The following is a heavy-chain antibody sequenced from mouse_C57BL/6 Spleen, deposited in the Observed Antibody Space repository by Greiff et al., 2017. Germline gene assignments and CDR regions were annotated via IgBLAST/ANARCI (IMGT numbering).Heavy chain of an antibody. V-gene: IGHV2-2*01. D-gene: IGHD1-1*01. Sequence: VQLVESGPGLVQPSQSLSITCTASGFSLTSYGVHWVRQSPGKGLEWLGVIWSGGSTDYNAAFISRLSISKDNSKSQVFFKMNSLQADDTAIYYCARNYYGSSYWFAYWGQGTLVTVSA. CDR1: GFSLTSYG. J-gene: IGHJ3*01. CDR3: ARNYYGSSYWFAY. CDR2: IWSGGST.